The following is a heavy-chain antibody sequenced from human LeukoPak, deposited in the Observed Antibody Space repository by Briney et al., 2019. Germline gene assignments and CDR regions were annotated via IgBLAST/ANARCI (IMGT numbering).Heavy chain of an antibody. V-gene: IGHV3-43*02. Sequence: PGGSLRLSCAGSGFTFEDYALHWVRQVPGKGLYWVSVSSDNGGSAVYADSVKGRFTVSRDNDKDSLYLQMNSLGPDDTGVYYCAKAGLRRLDGYNYRNGYWFFDLWGRGTQVSVSS. J-gene: IGHJ2*01. CDR2: SSDNGGSA. D-gene: IGHD5-24*01. CDR3: AKAGLRRLDGYNYRNGYWFFDL. CDR1: GFTFEDYA.